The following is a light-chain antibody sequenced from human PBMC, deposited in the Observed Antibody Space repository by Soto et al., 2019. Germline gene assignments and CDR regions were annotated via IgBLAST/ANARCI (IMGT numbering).Light chain of an antibody. V-gene: IGLV2-8*01. Sequence: HSALTQPPSASGSPGQSVTISCTGTTSDIGDYNYVSWYQQHPGKAPKLMIFEVNKRPSGVPARFFGSKSGNTASLTVSALQAEDEADYFCSSYAGNNNLIFGGGTKVTVL. J-gene: IGLJ2*01. CDR3: SSYAGNNNLI. CDR2: EVN. CDR1: TSDIGDYNY.